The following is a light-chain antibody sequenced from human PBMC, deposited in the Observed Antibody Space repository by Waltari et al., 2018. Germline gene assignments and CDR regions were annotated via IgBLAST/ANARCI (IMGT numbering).Light chain of an antibody. Sequence: EIVLTQSPGTLSLSPGVRATLSCRASQSVSRTLAWYQQKPGQAPRLLIYDASIRATGIPDRFSGSGSGTDFSLTISRLEPEDFAVYYCQKYGTLPATFGQGTKVEI. CDR2: DAS. CDR1: QSVSRT. CDR3: QKYGTLPAT. V-gene: IGKV3-20*01. J-gene: IGKJ1*01.